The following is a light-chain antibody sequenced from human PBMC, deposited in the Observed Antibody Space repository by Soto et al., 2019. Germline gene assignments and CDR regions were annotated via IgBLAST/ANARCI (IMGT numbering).Light chain of an antibody. J-gene: IGKJ5*01. CDR2: DAS. CDR1: QDINTY. CDR3: QQRSNWPIT. V-gene: IGKV3D-11*01. Sequence: EIVLTQSPATLSLSPGERATLSCTASQDINTYLAWYQQKPGQAPRLLIYDASNRAKGIPARFSGSGPGTDFTLTISSLEPEDFAVYYCQQRSNWPITFGQGTRLEIK.